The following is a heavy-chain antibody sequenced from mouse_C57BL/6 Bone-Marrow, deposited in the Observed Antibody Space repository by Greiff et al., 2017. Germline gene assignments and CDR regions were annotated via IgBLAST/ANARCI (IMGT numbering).Heavy chain of an antibody. CDR1: GYTFTSYW. CDR2: IDPSDSYT. D-gene: IGHD2-5*01. V-gene: IGHV1-69*01. J-gene: IGHJ2*01. CDR3: ASSTSLYSNFDY. Sequence: QVQLKQPGAELVMPGASVKLSCKASGYTFTSYWMHWVKQRPGQGLEWIGEIDPSDSYTNYNQKFKGKSTLTVDKSSSTAYMQLSSLTSEDSAVYYCASSTSLYSNFDYWGQGTTLTVSS.